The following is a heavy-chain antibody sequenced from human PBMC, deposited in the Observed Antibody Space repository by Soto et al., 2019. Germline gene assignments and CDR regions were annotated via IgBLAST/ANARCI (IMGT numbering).Heavy chain of an antibody. CDR3: AKGGYPWDYYFDY. CDR2: ISYDGSNK. V-gene: IGHV3-30*18. CDR1: GFTFSSYG. Sequence: GGFLRLSCAASGFTFSSYGMHWVRQAPGKGLEWVAVISYDGSNKYYADSVKGRFTISRDNSKNTLYLQMNSLRAEDTAVYYCAKGGYPWDYYFDYWGQGTLVTVSS. J-gene: IGHJ4*02. D-gene: IGHD5-18*01.